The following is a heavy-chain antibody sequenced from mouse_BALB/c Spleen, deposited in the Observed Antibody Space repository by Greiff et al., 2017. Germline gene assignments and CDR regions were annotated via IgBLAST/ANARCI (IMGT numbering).Heavy chain of an antibody. J-gene: IGHJ1*01. CDR2: IWGDGST. CDR1: GFSLTGYG. V-gene: IGHV2-6-7*01. D-gene: IGHD1-1*01. CDR3: ARDYYGSSWYFDV. Sequence: VQRVESGPGLVAPSQSLSITCTVSGFSLTGYGVNWVRQPPGKGLEWLGMIWGDGSTEYNSALKSRLSISKDNSKSQVFLKMNSLQTDDTARYYCARDYYGSSWYFDVWGAGTTVTVSS.